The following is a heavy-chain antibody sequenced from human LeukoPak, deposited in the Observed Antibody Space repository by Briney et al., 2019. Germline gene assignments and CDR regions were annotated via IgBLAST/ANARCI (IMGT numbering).Heavy chain of an antibody. CDR3: AKTPTYYYMDV. V-gene: IGHV3-30*18. CDR2: ITSDGSHD. CDR1: GFTFTNYP. J-gene: IGHJ6*03. Sequence: GGSLRLSCATSGFTFTNYPMHWVRQPPGKGLEPVAVITSDGSHDYYADSVKGRFSISRDNFKNTVHLQMDSLRPEGTAVYYCAKTPTYYYMDVWGKGTTVTVSS.